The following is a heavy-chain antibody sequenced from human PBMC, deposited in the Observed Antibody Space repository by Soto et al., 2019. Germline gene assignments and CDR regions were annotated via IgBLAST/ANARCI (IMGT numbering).Heavy chain of an antibody. V-gene: IGHV1-69*06. CDR1: GGTFSSYA. Sequence: QVQLVQSGAEVKKPASSVKVSCKASGGTFSSYAISWVRQAPGQGLEWMGGIIPIFGTANYAQKFQGRVTITADKSTSTAYMELSSLRSEDTAVYYCARDTRDHGDYSRFWFDPWGQGTLVTVSS. CDR3: ARDTRDHGDYSRFWFDP. J-gene: IGHJ5*02. CDR2: IIPIFGTA. D-gene: IGHD4-17*01.